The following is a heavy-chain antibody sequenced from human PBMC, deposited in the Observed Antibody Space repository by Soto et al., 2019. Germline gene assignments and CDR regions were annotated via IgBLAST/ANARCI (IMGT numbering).Heavy chain of an antibody. CDR3: ARGLAAGDY. V-gene: IGHV1-46*01. D-gene: IGHD6-13*01. CDR2: INPNGGST. CDR1: GYTFTNYY. Sequence: QVQLMQSGAEVKKPGASVKLSCKASGYTFTNYYIHWVRQAPGQGLEWMAIINPNGGSTNYAQKFQGRVTLTRDTSTSTVYMDLSSLKSEDTAVYYCARGLAAGDYWGQGTLVTVSS. J-gene: IGHJ4*02.